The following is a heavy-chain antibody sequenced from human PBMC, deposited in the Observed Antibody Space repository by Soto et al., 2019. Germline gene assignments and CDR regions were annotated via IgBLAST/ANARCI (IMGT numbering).Heavy chain of an antibody. J-gene: IGHJ3*02. D-gene: IGHD5-12*01. CDR2: ISWNSGSI. Sequence: EVQLVESGGGLVQPGRSLRLSCAASGFTFDDYAMHWVRQAPGKGLEWVSGISWNSGSIGYADSVKGRFTISRDNAKISLYLQMNSLRAEDTALYYCASLGGGYDAFDIWGQGTMVTVSS. V-gene: IGHV3-9*01. CDR3: ASLGGGYDAFDI. CDR1: GFTFDDYA.